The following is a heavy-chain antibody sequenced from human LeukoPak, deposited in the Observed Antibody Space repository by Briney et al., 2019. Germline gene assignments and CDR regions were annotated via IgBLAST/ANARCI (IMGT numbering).Heavy chain of an antibody. J-gene: IGHJ4*02. V-gene: IGHV1-24*01. CDR2: FDPEDGET. CDR1: GYTLTELS. CDR3: ATDRGYSSSWDLYYFDY. Sequence: GASVTVSCKVSGYTLTELSMHWVRQAPGKGLEGLGGFDPEDGETIYAQKFQGRVTMTEDTSTDTAYMELSSLRSEDTAAYYCATDRGYSSSWDLYYFDYWGEGTLVTVSS. D-gene: IGHD6-13*01.